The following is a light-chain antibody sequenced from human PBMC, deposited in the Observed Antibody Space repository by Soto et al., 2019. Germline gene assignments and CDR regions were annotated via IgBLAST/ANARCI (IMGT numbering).Light chain of an antibody. CDR2: NVN. CDR3: TSFTSTDTVL. V-gene: IGLV2-14*03. Sequence: QSVLTQPASVSGSPGQSITISCTGTSSDVGGYNYVSWYQHHPGKAPKLMLYNVNARPSGVSSRFSGSKSGNTASLTISGLQAEDEADYYCTSFTSTDTVLFGGGTKLTVL. CDR1: SSDVGGYNY. J-gene: IGLJ2*01.